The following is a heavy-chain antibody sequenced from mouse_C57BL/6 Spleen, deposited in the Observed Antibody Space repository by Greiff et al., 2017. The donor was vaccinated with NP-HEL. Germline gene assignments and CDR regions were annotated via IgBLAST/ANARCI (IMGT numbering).Heavy chain of an antibody. CDR3: GPITTVVAPAFAY. V-gene: IGHV1-64*01. J-gene: IGHJ3*01. CDR1: GYTFTSYW. CDR2: ISLNSGST. D-gene: IGHD1-1*01. Sequence: QIKLQRPGEERGKDGPPLNLSCKPSGYTFTSYWRHWVKQRPGQALGGMGRISLNSGSTNYNEKFKSKATLTVDKSSSTAYMQLSSLTSEDSAVYYCGPITTVVAPAFAYWGQGTLVTVSA.